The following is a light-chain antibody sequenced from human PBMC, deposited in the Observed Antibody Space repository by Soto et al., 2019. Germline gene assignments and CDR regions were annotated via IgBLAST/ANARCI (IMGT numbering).Light chain of an antibody. CDR2: RNN. Sequence: QSVLTQPPSVSGAPGQGVTISCTGSSSNIGAGYVYWYQQLPGTAPKLLIYRNNQRPSGVPDRFSGSKSGTSASLAISGLRSDDEADYFCATWDDSLNGFYVFGTGTKVTVL. CDR3: ATWDDSLNGFYV. J-gene: IGLJ1*01. CDR1: SSNIGAGY. V-gene: IGLV1-47*01.